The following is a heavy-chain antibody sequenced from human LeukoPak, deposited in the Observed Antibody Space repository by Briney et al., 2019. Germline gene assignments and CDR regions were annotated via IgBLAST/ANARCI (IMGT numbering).Heavy chain of an antibody. CDR2: ISYDGSNK. CDR1: GFTFSSYA. Sequence: GSLRLSCAASGFTFSSYAMHWVRQAPGKGLEWVAVISYDGSNKYYADSVKGRFTISRDNSKNTLYLQMNSLGAEDTAVYYCARIPLRYFDSPFDYWGQGTLVTVSS. D-gene: IGHD3-9*01. J-gene: IGHJ4*02. CDR3: ARIPLRYFDSPFDY. V-gene: IGHV3-30-3*01.